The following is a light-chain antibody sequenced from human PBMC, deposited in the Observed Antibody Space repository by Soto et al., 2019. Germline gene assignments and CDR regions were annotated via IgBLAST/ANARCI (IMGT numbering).Light chain of an antibody. V-gene: IGLV2-14*01. CDR2: DVT. J-gene: IGLJ2*01. Sequence: QSALTQPASVSGSTGQSITISCTGTSSDVGAYNYVSWYQQNPGKAPKLIIYDVTGRPSGVSDRFSGSKSGNTASLTISGLQAEDEADYYCTSYTTTSTLVFGGGTKLTV. CDR1: SSDVGAYNY. CDR3: TSYTTTSTLV.